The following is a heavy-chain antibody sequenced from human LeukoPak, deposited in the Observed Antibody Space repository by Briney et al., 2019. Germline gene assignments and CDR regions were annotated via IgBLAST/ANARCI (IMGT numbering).Heavy chain of an antibody. V-gene: IGHV4-34*01. CDR1: GGSFSGYY. CDR3: ARRTTTVTTWNPGRGFDY. D-gene: IGHD4-17*01. Sequence: PSETLSLTCAVYGGSFSGYYWSWIRQPPGKGLEWIGEINHSGSTNYNPSLKSRVTISVDTSKNQFSLKLSSVTAADTAVYYCARRTTTVTTWNPGRGFDYWGQGTLVTVSS. CDR2: INHSGST. J-gene: IGHJ4*02.